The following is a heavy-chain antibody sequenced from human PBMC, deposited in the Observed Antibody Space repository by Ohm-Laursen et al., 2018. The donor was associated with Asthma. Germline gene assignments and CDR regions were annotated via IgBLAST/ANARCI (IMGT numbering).Heavy chain of an antibody. D-gene: IGHD4-17*01. CDR3: ARSPGTTVTTYYFDY. Sequence: SSVNVSCKASGGTFSSYAISWVRQAPGQGLEWMGGIIPIFGTANYAQKFQGRVTITADESTSTAYMELSSLRSEDTAVYYCARSPGTTVTTYYFDYWGQGTLVTVSS. CDR2: IIPIFGTA. V-gene: IGHV1-69*01. CDR1: GGTFSSYA. J-gene: IGHJ4*02.